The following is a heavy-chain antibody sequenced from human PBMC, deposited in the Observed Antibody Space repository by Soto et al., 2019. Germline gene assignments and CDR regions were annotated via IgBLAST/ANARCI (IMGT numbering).Heavy chain of an antibody. V-gene: IGHV4-59*01. CDR1: GSSMSNYY. J-gene: IGHJ4*02. CDR3: VRSGHSFGGGI. CDR2: MRSSGSA. Sequence: SETLSLTCTASGSSMSNYYGSWIRQPPGKGLEWIGFMRSSGSANYYSSLKCRDTISVDTYNNRFSLILTSVSAADTAVYYCVRSGHSFGGGIWGQGTLVTVSS. D-gene: IGHD3-16*01.